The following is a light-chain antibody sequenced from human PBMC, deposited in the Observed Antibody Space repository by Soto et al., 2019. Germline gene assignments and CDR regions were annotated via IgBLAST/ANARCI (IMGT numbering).Light chain of an antibody. CDR1: SSDVGGYNY. CDR2: EVS. CDR3: SSYAGSNNLGV. J-gene: IGLJ2*01. Sequence: QSALTQPPSASGSPGQSVTISCTGTSSDVGGYNYVSWYQQHPGKAPKLMIYEVSKRPSGVPDRFSGSQSVNTASLTVSGLQSEDEAEYYCSSYAGSNNLGVFGGGTKLTVL. V-gene: IGLV2-8*01.